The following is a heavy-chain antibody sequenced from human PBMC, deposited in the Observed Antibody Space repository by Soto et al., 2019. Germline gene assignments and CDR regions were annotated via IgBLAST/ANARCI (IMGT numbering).Heavy chain of an antibody. CDR1: GFTFSDYY. CDR2: ISSSSSYT. CDR3: ARALFIEMDFDY. V-gene: IGHV3-11*06. D-gene: IGHD1-26*01. J-gene: IGHJ4*02. Sequence: QVQLVESGGGLVKPGGSLRLSCAASGFTFSDYYMSWIRQAPGKGLEWASYISSSSSYTNYADSVKGRFTISRDNAKNSLYLQMNSLRAEDTAVYYCARALFIEMDFDYWGQGTLVTVSS.